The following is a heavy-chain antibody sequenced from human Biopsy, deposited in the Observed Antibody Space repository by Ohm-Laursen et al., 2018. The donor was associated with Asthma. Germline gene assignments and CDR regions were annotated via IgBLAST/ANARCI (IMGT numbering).Heavy chain of an antibody. CDR2: IYYRGTT. V-gene: IGHV4-39*01. Sequence: SDTLSLTCSLSSGSGGYMRSGNYYWGWIRQPPGKGLEGIGGIYYRGTTYYNPSLESRVTVSAYTSKNQFSLKLTSVTAADTAVYYCVRGSSSWHHGPFHYYYGLDVWGQGTTATVSS. CDR3: VRGSSSWHHGPFHYYYGLDV. J-gene: IGHJ6*02. CDR1: SGSGGYMRSGNYY. D-gene: IGHD6-13*01.